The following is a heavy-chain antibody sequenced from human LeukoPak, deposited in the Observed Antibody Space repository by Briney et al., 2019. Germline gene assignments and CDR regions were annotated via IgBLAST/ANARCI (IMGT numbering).Heavy chain of an antibody. CDR1: GGSISSDGYY. V-gene: IGHV4-31*03. CDR3: ARAGKVGKHWFDP. CDR2: IYYSGSA. Sequence: SQTLSLTCTVSGGSISSDGYYWTWIRQRPGKCLEWIGYIYYSGSASFNPSLKSRVTISVDPSKNQFSLKVTSVTVADTAVYFCARAGKVGKHWFDPWGQGTLVTVSS. D-gene: IGHD1-1*01. J-gene: IGHJ5*02.